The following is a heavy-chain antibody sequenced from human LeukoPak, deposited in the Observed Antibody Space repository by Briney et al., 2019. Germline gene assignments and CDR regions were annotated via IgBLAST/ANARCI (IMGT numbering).Heavy chain of an antibody. J-gene: IGHJ4*02. CDR1: GGSISSYY. V-gene: IGHV4-59*01. D-gene: IGHD6-19*01. Sequence: SETLSLTCTVSGGSISSYYWSWIRQPPGKGLEWIGYIYYSGSTNYNPSLKSRVTISVDTSKNQFSLKLSSVTAADTAVYYCARDGVAGGFDYWGQGTLVTVSS. CDR3: ARDGVAGGFDY. CDR2: IYYSGST.